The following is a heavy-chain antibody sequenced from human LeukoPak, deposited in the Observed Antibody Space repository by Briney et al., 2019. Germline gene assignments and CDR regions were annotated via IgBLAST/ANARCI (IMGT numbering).Heavy chain of an antibody. Sequence: ASVKVSCKASGYTFISYYMHWVRQAPGQGLEWMGIINPSGGSTSYAQKFQGRVTMTRDTSTSTVYMELSSLRSEDTAVYYCARSEMGIVGATSPGFAVNYWGQGTLVTVSS. V-gene: IGHV1-46*01. D-gene: IGHD1-26*01. CDR2: INPSGGST. CDR1: GYTFISYY. J-gene: IGHJ4*02. CDR3: ARSEMGIVGATSPGFAVNY.